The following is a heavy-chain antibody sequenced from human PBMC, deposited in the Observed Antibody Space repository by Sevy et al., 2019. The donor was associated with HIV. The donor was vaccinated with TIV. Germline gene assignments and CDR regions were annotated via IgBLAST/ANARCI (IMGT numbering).Heavy chain of an antibody. V-gene: IGHV3-48*02. J-gene: IGHJ4*02. Sequence: GGSLRLSCAASGFTFSTYGLSWVRQAPGKGLEWVSVIGTGGGGTYYADSVKGRFTISRDNAKNTLYLQMNSLSDEDTAVYYCARCRGHYSFDFWGQGTLVTVSS. CDR3: ARCRGHYSFDF. D-gene: IGHD2-21*01. CDR1: GFTFSTYG. CDR2: IGTGGGGT.